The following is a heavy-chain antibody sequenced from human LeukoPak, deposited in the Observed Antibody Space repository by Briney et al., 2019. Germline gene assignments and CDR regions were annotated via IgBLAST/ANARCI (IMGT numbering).Heavy chain of an antibody. CDR1: GGSISSYY. CDR3: ARHDGAMSDY. Sequence: SETLSLTCTVSGGSISSYYWSWIRQPPGKGLEWIGSIYYSGSTYYNPSLKGRVTISVDTSKNQFSLKLSSVTAADTAVYYCARHDGAMSDYWGQGTLVTVSS. V-gene: IGHV4-39*01. J-gene: IGHJ4*02. CDR2: IYYSGST. D-gene: IGHD1-26*01.